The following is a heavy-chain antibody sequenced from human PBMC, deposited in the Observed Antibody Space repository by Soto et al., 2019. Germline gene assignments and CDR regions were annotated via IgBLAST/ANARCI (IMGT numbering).Heavy chain of an antibody. CDR1: GGSISSGGYY. J-gene: IGHJ3*02. Sequence: QVQLQESGPGLVKPSQTLSLTCTVSGGSISSGGYYWSWIRQHPGKGLGWFGYIHYSGSTYSNTSLKSRLRLSVDKSKTQFSLKLSSVTAAATAWYYCARDTSSGYNIDAFDIWGQGTMVTVSS. V-gene: IGHV4-31*03. CDR3: ARDTSSGYNIDAFDI. CDR2: IHYSGST. D-gene: IGHD3-22*01.